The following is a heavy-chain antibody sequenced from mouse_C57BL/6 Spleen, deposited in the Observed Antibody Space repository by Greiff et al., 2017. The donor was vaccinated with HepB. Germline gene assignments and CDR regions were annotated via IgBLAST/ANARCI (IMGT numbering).Heavy chain of an antibody. CDR3: TSADYYGSSYDCDY. CDR2: IDPETGGT. Sequence: QVQLQQSGAELVRPGASVTLSCKASGYTFTDYEMHWVKQTPVHGLEWIGAIDPETGGTAYNQTFKGKAILTADKSSSTAYMALRSLTSADSAVYYCTSADYYGSSYDCDYWGQGTTRTVSA. D-gene: IGHD1-1*01. CDR1: GYTFTDYE. V-gene: IGHV1-15*01. J-gene: IGHJ2*01.